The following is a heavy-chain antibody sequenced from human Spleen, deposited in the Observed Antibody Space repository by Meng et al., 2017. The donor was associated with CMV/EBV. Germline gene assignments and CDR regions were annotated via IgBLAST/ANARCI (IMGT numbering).Heavy chain of an antibody. V-gene: IGHV3-21*06. CDR2: ISSSSNYI. J-gene: IGHJ6*02. CDR1: GFTFSSYS. Sequence: GESLKISCAASGFTFSSYSMNWVRQAPGKGLEWVSSISSSSNYIFYADSVKGRFTISRDNAKNSLYLQMNSLRAEDTAVYYCARVEPRISDGLDVWGPGTTVTVSS. D-gene: IGHD2-15*01. CDR3: ARVEPRISDGLDV.